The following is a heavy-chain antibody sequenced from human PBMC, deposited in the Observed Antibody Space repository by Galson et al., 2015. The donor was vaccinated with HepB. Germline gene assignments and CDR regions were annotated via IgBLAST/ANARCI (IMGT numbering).Heavy chain of an antibody. J-gene: IGHJ3*02. Sequence: SLRLSCAASGFTFSSYWMSWVRQAPGKGLEWVSAISGSGGSTYYADSVKGRFTISRDNSKNTLYLQMNSLRAEDTAVYYCANRGIAGIVGATVPDAFDIWGQGTMVTVSS. CDR2: ISGSGGST. D-gene: IGHD1-26*01. CDR1: GFTFSSYW. CDR3: ANRGIAGIVGATVPDAFDI. V-gene: IGHV3-23*01.